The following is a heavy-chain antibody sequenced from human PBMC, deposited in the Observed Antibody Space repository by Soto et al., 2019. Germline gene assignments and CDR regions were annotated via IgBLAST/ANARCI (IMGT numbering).Heavy chain of an antibody. J-gene: IGHJ5*02. CDR1: GASVSSGDYY. V-gene: IGHV4-30-4*01. Sequence: QVQLQEWGPGLVKASQTLSLTCNVSGASVSSGDYYWSWIRQPPGKGLEWIGYISNSGSTYSNPSLRSRLAMSLDTSKNQFSLQVRSVTAADTAVYFCARDRVAVAVGDAWGPGTLVTVSS. CDR3: ARDRVAVAVGDA. CDR2: ISNSGST. D-gene: IGHD2-15*01.